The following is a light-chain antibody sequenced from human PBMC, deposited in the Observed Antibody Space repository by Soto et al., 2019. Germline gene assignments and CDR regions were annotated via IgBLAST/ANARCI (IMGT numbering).Light chain of an antibody. J-gene: IGLJ1*01. CDR3: SSYTSSSTKV. CDR2: EVS. Sequence: ALTQPASVSGSPGQSITISCTGTSSDVGGYNYVSWYQQHPGKAPKLMIYEVSNRPSGVSNRFSGSKSGNTASLTISGLQAEDEADYYCSSYTSSSTKVFGTGTKVTVL. CDR1: SSDVGGYNY. V-gene: IGLV2-14*01.